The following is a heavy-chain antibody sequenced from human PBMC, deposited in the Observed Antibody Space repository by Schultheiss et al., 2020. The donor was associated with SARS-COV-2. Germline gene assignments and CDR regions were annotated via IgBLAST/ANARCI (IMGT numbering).Heavy chain of an antibody. CDR1: GGTFSSYA. CDR3: ASRQRYDFWSGDIGFDY. CDR2: IIPIFGTA. D-gene: IGHD3-3*01. Sequence: SVKVSCKASGGTFSSYAISWVRQAPGQGLEWMGGIIPIFGTANYAQKFQGRVTITADKSTSTAYMELSSLRSEDTAVYYCASRQRYDFWSGDIGFDYWGQGTLVTVSS. J-gene: IGHJ4*02. V-gene: IGHV1-69*06.